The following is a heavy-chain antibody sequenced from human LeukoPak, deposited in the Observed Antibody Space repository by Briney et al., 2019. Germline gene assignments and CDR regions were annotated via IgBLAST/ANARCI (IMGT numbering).Heavy chain of an antibody. Sequence: PGGSLRLSCAASGFTFSDYYMSWIRQTPGKGLEWVSYISSSSSYTNYADSVKGRFTISRDNAKNSLYLQMNSLRAEDTAVYYCARDRSGSPYWGQGTLVTVSS. J-gene: IGHJ4*02. CDR3: ARDRSGSPY. D-gene: IGHD6-19*01. CDR2: ISSSSSYT. CDR1: GFTFSDYY. V-gene: IGHV3-11*06.